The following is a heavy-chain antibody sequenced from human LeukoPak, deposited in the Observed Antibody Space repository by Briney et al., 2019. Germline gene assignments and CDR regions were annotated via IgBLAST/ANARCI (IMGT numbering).Heavy chain of an antibody. Sequence: SVKVSCKASGGTFISYAISWVRQAPGQGLEWMGGIIPIFGTANYAQKFQGRVTITADESTSTAYMELSSLRSEDTAVYYCARAQSGDYAPSYYYNGMDVWGQGTTVTVSS. V-gene: IGHV1-69*13. CDR1: GGTFISYA. CDR3: ARAQSGDYAPSYYYNGMDV. J-gene: IGHJ6*02. CDR2: IIPIFGTA. D-gene: IGHD4-17*01.